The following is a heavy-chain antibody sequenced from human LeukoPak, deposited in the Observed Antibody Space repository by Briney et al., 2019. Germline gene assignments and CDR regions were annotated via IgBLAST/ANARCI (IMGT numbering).Heavy chain of an antibody. CDR2: INPNSGGT. CDR1: GYTFTGYY. D-gene: IGHD4-17*01. V-gene: IGHV1-2*02. Sequence: ASVKVSYKASGYTFTGYYMHWVRQAPGQGLEWMGWINPNSGGTNYAQKFQGRVTMTRDTSISTAYMELSRLRSDDTAVYYCARDRTTRLDAFDIWGQGTMVTVSS. J-gene: IGHJ3*02. CDR3: ARDRTTRLDAFDI.